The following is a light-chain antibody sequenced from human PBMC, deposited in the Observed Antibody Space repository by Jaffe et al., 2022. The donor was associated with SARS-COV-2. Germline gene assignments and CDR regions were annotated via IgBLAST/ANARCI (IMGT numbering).Light chain of an antibody. CDR3: SSHIGSSTWA. J-gene: IGLJ2*01. Sequence: QSALTQPRSVSGSPGQSVTVSCTGVSNDINSYKYVSWYQQHPGKAPRLMIFDNTQRPSGVPGRFSGSKSGSTASLTISGLQTEDEADYYCSSHIGSSTWAFGGGTKVTVL. CDR2: DNT. V-gene: IGLV2-11*01. CDR1: SNDINSYKY.